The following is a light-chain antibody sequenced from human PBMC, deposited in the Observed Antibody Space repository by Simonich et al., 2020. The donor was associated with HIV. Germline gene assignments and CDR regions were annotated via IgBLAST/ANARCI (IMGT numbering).Light chain of an antibody. J-gene: IGKJ4*01. CDR3: QQSFSTPLT. V-gene: IGKV1-39*01. Sequence: DIQMIQSPSSLSASVGDRVTITCRASQTISSYLNWYKQKPGKAPKLLIYAASSLQSGVPSRFSGSGSGTDFTLTISSLQPEDFATYYCQQSFSTPLTFGGGTKVEIK. CDR2: AAS. CDR1: QTISSY.